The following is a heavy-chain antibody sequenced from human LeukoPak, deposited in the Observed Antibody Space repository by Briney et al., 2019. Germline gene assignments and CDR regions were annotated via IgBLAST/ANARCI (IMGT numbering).Heavy chain of an antibody. J-gene: IGHJ4*02. CDR2: INPNSGGT. CDR3: ATLSSGVDY. V-gene: IGHV1-2*02. D-gene: IGHD6-19*01. CDR1: GYTFTGYY. Sequence: ASVKVSCKSSGYTFTGYYMHWVRQAPGQGLEWMGWINPNSGGTNYAQKFQGRATMTRDTSISTAYMELSRLRSDDTAVYYCATLSSGVDYWGQGTLVTVSS.